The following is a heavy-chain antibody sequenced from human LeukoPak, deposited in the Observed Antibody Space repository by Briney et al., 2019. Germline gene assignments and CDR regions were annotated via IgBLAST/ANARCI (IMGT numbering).Heavy chain of an antibody. D-gene: IGHD1-26*01. J-gene: IGHJ6*02. Sequence: SETLSLTCTVSGGSINGYYWSWIRQPPGKGLEWIGYVYYSGSTNYNPSLKSRVTISVDTSKNQFSLKVSSVTAADTAVYYCARVGGTNFYYYGMDVWGQGTTVTVSS. V-gene: IGHV4-59*01. CDR2: VYYSGST. CDR1: GGSINGYY. CDR3: ARVGGTNFYYYGMDV.